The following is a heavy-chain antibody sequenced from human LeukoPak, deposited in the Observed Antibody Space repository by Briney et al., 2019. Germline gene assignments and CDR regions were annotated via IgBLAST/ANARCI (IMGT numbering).Heavy chain of an antibody. V-gene: IGHV4-4*07. CDR1: GGSISSYY. CDR3: ARTTYYDFWSGYFFDY. J-gene: IGHJ4*02. CDR2: IYTSGST. Sequence: SETLSLTCTVSGGSISSYYWSWIRQPAGKGLEWIGRIYTSGSTNYNPSLKSRVTISVDTSKNQFSLKLSSVTAADPAVYYCARTTYYDFWSGYFFDYWGQGTLVTVSS. D-gene: IGHD3-3*01.